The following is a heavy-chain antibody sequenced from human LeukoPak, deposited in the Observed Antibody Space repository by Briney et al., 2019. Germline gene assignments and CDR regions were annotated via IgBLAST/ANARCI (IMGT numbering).Heavy chain of an antibody. V-gene: IGHV4-34*01. CDR3: ARVRELLVSYYYGMDV. Sequence: SETLSLTRAVYGGSFSGYYWSWIRQPPGKGLEWIGEINHSGSTNYNPSLKSRVTISVDTSKNQFPLKLSSVTAADTAVYYCARVRELLVSYYYGMDVWGQGTTVTVSS. J-gene: IGHJ6*02. CDR2: INHSGST. CDR1: GGSFSGYY. D-gene: IGHD1-26*01.